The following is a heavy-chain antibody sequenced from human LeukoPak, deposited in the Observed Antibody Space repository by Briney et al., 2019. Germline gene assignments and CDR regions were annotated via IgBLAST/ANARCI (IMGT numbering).Heavy chain of an antibody. D-gene: IGHD5-24*01. CDR3: AKSGYNRFDY. V-gene: IGHV3-23*01. J-gene: IGHJ4*02. CDR1: GFTFSSYW. Sequence: GGSLRLSCAASGFTFSSYWMSWVRQAPGKGLEWVSSISGSGSGGSTYYADSVKGRFTISRDNSKNTLYLQMNSLIAEDTAVYYCAKSGYNRFDYWGQGTRVTVSS. CDR2: ISGSGSGGST.